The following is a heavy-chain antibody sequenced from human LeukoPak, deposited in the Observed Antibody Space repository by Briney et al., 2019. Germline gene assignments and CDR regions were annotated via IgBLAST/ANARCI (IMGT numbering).Heavy chain of an antibody. CDR3: ARSDSSSWYSLHDY. J-gene: IGHJ4*02. CDR2: MNQDGSEK. D-gene: IGHD6-13*01. Sequence: GGSLRLSCAASGFTFSSYWMTWVRQAPGKGLEWVANMNQDGSEKYHVDSVKDRFTISRDNAKNSLYLQMNSLRAEDTAVYYCARSDSSSWYSLHDYWGQGTLVTVSS. V-gene: IGHV3-7*01. CDR1: GFTFSSYW.